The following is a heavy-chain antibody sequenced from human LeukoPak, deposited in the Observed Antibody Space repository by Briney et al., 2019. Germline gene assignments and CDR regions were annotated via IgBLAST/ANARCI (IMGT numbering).Heavy chain of an antibody. V-gene: IGHV1-69*04. Sequence: ASVKVSCKASGGTFSSYAISWVRQAPGQGLEWMGSIIPILGIANYAQKFQGRVTITADKSTSTAYMELSSLRSEDTAVYYCARDLWYQLLVNPHQLDYWGQGTLVTVSS. D-gene: IGHD2-2*01. J-gene: IGHJ4*02. CDR3: ARDLWYQLLVNPHQLDY. CDR1: GGTFSSYA. CDR2: IIPILGIA.